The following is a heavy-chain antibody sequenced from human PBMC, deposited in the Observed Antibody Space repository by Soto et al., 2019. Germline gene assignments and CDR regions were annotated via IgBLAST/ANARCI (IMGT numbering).Heavy chain of an antibody. CDR2: IYYSGST. CDR3: ARWRARHLVITIFGDQPYYFDY. V-gene: IGHV4-39*01. J-gene: IGHJ4*02. CDR1: GGSISSSSYY. D-gene: IGHD3-3*01. Sequence: SETLSLTCTVSGGSISSSSYYWGWIRQPPGKGLEWIGSIYYSGSTYYNPSLKSRVTISVDTSKNQFSLKLSSVTATDTAVYYCARWRARHLVITIFGDQPYYFDYWGQGTLVTVSS.